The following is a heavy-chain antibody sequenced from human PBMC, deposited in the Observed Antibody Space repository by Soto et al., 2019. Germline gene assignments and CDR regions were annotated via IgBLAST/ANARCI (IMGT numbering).Heavy chain of an antibody. CDR1: GFTLNNYA. D-gene: IGHD3-10*01. CDR3: AKGRGGSGSLTPRVDF. V-gene: IGHV3-23*01. J-gene: IGHJ4*02. Sequence: EVQLLESGGGLVQPGGSLRLSCAASGFTLNNYAMTWVRQAPGKGLEWVSAISGRGDTTSYADSVKGRFTVSRDGSKNTLYLQMSSLRAEDTALYYCAKGRGGSGSLTPRVDFWGQGTLVTVSS. CDR2: ISGRGDTT.